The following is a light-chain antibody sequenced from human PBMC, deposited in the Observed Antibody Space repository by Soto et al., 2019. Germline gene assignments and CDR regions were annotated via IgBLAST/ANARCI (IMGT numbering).Light chain of an antibody. CDR3: QQYGTSPPT. V-gene: IGKV3-20*01. J-gene: IGKJ1*01. Sequence: EIVLSQCPGTLSLSPGEIATLFCKASQSVSSNFLAWYQRKPGQAPRLLIYGASYRATDIPYRFSGSWSGTDFTLTITRLEPEDFAVYYCQQYGTSPPTFGQGTKVEI. CDR1: QSVSSNF. CDR2: GAS.